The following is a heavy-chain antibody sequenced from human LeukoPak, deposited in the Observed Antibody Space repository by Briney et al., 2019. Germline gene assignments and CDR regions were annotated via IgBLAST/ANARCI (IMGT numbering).Heavy chain of an antibody. J-gene: IGHJ4*02. CDR1: GFTFSSYS. CDR3: AKGQSPVGATGFDY. CDR2: ISGSGGST. D-gene: IGHD1-26*01. V-gene: IGHV3-23*01. Sequence: GGSLRLSCAASGFTFSSYSMNWVRQAPGKGLEWVSAISGSGGSTYYADSVKGRFTISRDNSKNTLYLQMNSLRAEDTAVYYCAKGQSPVGATGFDYWGQGTLVTVSS.